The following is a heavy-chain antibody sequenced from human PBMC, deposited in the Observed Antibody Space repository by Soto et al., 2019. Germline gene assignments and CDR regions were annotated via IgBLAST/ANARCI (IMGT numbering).Heavy chain of an antibody. CDR2: IKSKTDGGTI. D-gene: IGHD5-12*01. Sequence: PGGSLRLSCATSGFTFSNAWMNWVRQAPGKGLEWVGRIKSKTDGGTIDYPAPVKGRFTISRDDSRNTLYLQMNSLKTEDTAVYYCTTAPPRGPHYWGQGTLVTVSS. J-gene: IGHJ4*02. CDR3: TTAPPRGPHY. CDR1: GFTFSNAW. V-gene: IGHV3-15*01.